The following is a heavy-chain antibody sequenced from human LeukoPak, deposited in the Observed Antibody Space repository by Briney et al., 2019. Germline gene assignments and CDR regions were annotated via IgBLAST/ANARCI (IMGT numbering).Heavy chain of an antibody. D-gene: IGHD1-20*01. Sequence: APVTVSCKASGYTFTGYYMHWVRQAPGQGLEWMGWINPNSGGTNYAQKFQGRVTMTRDASISTAYMELSRLRSDDTAVYYCARSPPVITGTEYYFDYWGQGTLVTVSS. J-gene: IGHJ4*02. CDR1: GYTFTGYY. CDR2: INPNSGGT. V-gene: IGHV1-2*02. CDR3: ARSPPVITGTEYYFDY.